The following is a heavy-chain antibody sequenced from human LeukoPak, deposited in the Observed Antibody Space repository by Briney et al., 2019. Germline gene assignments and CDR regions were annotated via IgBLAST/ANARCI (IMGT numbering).Heavy chain of an antibody. CDR2: INHSGST. J-gene: IGHJ4*02. Sequence: RASETLSLTCAVYGGSFSGYCWSWIRQPPGRGLEWIGEINHSGSTNYNPSLKSRVTISVDTSKNQFSLKLSSVTAADTAVYYCARGRGYSSSWYHYWGQGTLVTVSS. D-gene: IGHD6-13*01. V-gene: IGHV4-34*01. CDR3: ARGRGYSSSWYHY. CDR1: GGSFSGYC.